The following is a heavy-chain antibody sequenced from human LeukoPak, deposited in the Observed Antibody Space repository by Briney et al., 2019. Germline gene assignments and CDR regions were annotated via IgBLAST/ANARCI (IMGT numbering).Heavy chain of an antibody. CDR2: IRGSGHNT. J-gene: IGHJ4*02. V-gene: IGHV3-23*01. CDR1: GFTLTIYS. Sequence: GGSLRLSCAASGFTLTIYSMSWVRQAPGKGMEWVSAIRGSGHNTYYADSVKGRFTISRDSSKNTLYLQMNSLRAEDTAVYYCASRITMVRRATYWGQGTLVTVSS. D-gene: IGHD3-10*01. CDR3: ASRITMVRRATY.